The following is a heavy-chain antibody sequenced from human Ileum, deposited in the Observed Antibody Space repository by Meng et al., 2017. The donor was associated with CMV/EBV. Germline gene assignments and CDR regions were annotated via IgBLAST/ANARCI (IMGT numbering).Heavy chain of an antibody. CDR3: ARGLRGGSGSYWFDP. D-gene: IGHD3-10*01. Sequence: YGGSFSGYYWTCIRQPPGKGLEWIGEINHSGSTNYNPSLKSRVTISVDTSKNQFSLKLSSVTAADTAVYYCARGLRGGSGSYWFDPWGQGTLVTVSS. CDR1: GGSFSGYY. V-gene: IGHV4-34*01. J-gene: IGHJ5*02. CDR2: INHSGST.